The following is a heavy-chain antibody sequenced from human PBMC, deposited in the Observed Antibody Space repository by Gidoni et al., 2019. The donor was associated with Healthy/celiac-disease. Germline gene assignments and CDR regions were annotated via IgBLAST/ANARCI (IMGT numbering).Heavy chain of an antibody. CDR3: ARDWGYWSGGSCYHYYYGMDV. CDR2: INYSGST. Sequence: QVQLQESGPGLVKPSQTLSLTCTVSGGSISRCGYSLSWIRQHPGKGLEWIGYINYSGSTYYNPSLKSRVTISVDTSKNQFSLKLSSVTAADTAVYYCARDWGYWSGGSCYHYYYGMDVWGQGTTVTVSS. V-gene: IGHV4-31*03. CDR1: GGSISRCGYS. J-gene: IGHJ6*02. D-gene: IGHD2-15*01.